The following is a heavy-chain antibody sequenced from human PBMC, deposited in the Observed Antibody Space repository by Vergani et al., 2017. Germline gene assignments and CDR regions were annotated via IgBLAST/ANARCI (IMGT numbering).Heavy chain of an antibody. CDR2: IRYDGSNK. V-gene: IGHV3-30*02. CDR1: GFTFSSYG. CDR3: ARANADHDAFDI. J-gene: IGHJ3*02. Sequence: QVQLVESGGGVVQPGGSLRLSCAASGFTFSSYGMHWVRQAPGKGLEWVAFIRYDGSNKYYADSVKGRFTISRDNSKNTLYLQMNSLRAEDTAVYYCARANADHDAFDIWGQGTMVTVSS.